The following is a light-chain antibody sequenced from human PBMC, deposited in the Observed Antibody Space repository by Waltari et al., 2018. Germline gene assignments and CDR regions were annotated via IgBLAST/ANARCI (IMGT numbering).Light chain of an antibody. J-gene: IGKJ4*01. CDR1: QSVSSN. CDR2: GAS. Sequence: EIVMTQSPATLSVSPGERATLSCRASQSVSSNLAWYQQKPGQAPRLLIYGASTRATGIPARVSGSGSGTEFTLTMSSMQSEDFAVYYCQQYNNWPPTFGGGTKVEIK. CDR3: QQYNNWPPT. V-gene: IGKV3-15*01.